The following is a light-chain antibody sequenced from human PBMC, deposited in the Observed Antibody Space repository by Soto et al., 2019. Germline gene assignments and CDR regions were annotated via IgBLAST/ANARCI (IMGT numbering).Light chain of an antibody. Sequence: AIQMTQSPSSLSASVGDRVTITCRASQGIGNDLGWYQQKPGEAPKLLISGASNLQSGILSRFSGSGSGTDFTLTISSLQPEDFATYYCLQDYNYPLTFGGGTKVDIK. J-gene: IGKJ4*01. V-gene: IGKV1-6*01. CDR1: QGIGND. CDR3: LQDYNYPLT. CDR2: GAS.